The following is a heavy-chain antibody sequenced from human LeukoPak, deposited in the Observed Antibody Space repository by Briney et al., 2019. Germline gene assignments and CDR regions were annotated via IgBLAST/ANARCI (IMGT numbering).Heavy chain of an antibody. CDR3: ARGYTSDAFDI. J-gene: IGHJ3*02. CDR1: GFTVSSNS. D-gene: IGHD1-1*01. V-gene: IGHV3-66*02. Sequence: GGSLRLSCAASGFTVSSNSMSWVRQAPGKGLEWVSVIYSGGTTYYADSVKGRFTISRDNSKNTLYLQMNSLRAEDTAVYYCARGYTSDAFDIWGQGTMVTVCS. CDR2: IYSGGTT.